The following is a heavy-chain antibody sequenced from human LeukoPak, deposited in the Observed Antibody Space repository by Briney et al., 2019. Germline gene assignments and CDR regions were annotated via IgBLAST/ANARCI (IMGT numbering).Heavy chain of an antibody. CDR1: GYSFDEYA. CDR3: AKDRYCTSSSRPIDY. CDR2: INWKSDKI. J-gene: IGHJ4*02. V-gene: IGHV3-9*01. D-gene: IGHD2-2*01. Sequence: GRSLRLSCVGSGYSFDEYAMHWVRQVPGKGLEWVSGINWKSDKIGYADSVKGRFTISGDNSKNSLYLQMNSLRVEDTALYYCAKDRYCTSSSRPIDYWGQGTMVTVSS.